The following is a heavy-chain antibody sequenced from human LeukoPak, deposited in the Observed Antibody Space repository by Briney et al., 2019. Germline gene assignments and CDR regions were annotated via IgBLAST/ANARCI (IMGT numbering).Heavy chain of an antibody. V-gene: IGHV3-21*01. CDR1: GLTFSSYS. CDR3: ATAGPELWFYYYYYGMDV. D-gene: IGHD5-18*01. CDR2: ISSSSSYI. J-gene: IGHJ6*02. Sequence: PGGSLRLSCAASGLTFSSYSMNWVRQAPGKGLEWVSSISSSSSYIYYADSVKGRFTISRDNAKNSLYLQMNSLRAEDTAVYYCATAGPELWFYYYYYGMDVWGQGTTVTVSS.